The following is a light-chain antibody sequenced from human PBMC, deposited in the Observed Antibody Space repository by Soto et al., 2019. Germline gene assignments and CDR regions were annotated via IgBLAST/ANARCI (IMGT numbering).Light chain of an antibody. CDR3: QHYNNWPPYA. V-gene: IGKV3-15*01. Sequence: EIVMTQSPATLSVSPGERATLSCRASQSVSSNLAWYQQKPGQAPRLLIYGASTRTTDTPARFSGSGSGTEFTLTISSLQSEDFAVYYCQHYNNWPPYAFGQGTKLEIK. J-gene: IGKJ2*01. CDR1: QSVSSN. CDR2: GAS.